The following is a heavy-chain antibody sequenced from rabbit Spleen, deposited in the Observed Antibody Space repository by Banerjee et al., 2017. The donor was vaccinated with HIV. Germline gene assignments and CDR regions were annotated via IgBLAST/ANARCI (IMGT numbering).Heavy chain of an antibody. D-gene: IGHD4-2*01. CDR1: GIDFSGYYY. CDR2: IYSGSSGST. CDR3: ARSAGTDTSRYFNL. Sequence: QSLEESGGDLVKPGTSLTLTCTASGIDFSGYYYMCWVRQAPGKGLEWIACIYSGSSGSTYYASWAKGRFTISKTSSTTVTLQMTSLTAADTATYFCARSAGTDTSRYFNLWGPGTLVTVS. J-gene: IGHJ4*01. V-gene: IGHV1S40*01.